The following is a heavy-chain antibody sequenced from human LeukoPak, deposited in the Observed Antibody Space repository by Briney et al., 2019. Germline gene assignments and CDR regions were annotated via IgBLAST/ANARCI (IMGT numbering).Heavy chain of an antibody. V-gene: IGHV4-59*12. CDR1: GGSISSYY. Sequence: PSETLSLTCTVSGGSISSYYWSWIRQPPGKGLEWIGYIYYSGSTNYNPSLKSRVTISVDTSKNQFSLKLSSVTAADTAVYYCARALGVQVPAAPIPDNWFDPWGQGTLVTVSS. CDR3: ARALGVQVPAAPIPDNWFDP. D-gene: IGHD2-2*01. CDR2: IYYSGST. J-gene: IGHJ5*02.